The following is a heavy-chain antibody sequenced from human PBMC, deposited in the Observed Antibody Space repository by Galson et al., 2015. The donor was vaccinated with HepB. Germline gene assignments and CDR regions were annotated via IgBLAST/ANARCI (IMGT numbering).Heavy chain of an antibody. Sequence: LSLTCAVYGGSFRGYYWSWIRQPPGKGLEWIGEINHSGSTNYNPSLKSRVTISVDTSKNQFSLKLSSVTAADTAVHYCAREKFDSSGWFNWGQGTLVTVSS. CDR1: GGSFRGYY. D-gene: IGHD6-19*01. J-gene: IGHJ4*02. V-gene: IGHV4-34*01. CDR2: INHSGST. CDR3: AREKFDSSGWFN.